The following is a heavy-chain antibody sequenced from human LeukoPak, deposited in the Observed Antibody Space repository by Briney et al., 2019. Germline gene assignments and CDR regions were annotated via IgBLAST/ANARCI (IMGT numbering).Heavy chain of an antibody. CDR3: ARSRVVVAATYYYYGMDV. J-gene: IGHJ6*02. CDR1: GDSVSSNSAT. Sequence: SQTLSLTCAISGDSVSSNSATWNWIRQSPLRGLEWLGRTYYRSKWYNDYAVSVKSRITINPDTSKNQFSLQLNSVTPEDTAVYYCARSRVVVAATYYYYGMDVWGQGTTVTVSS. D-gene: IGHD2-15*01. CDR2: TYYRSKWYN. V-gene: IGHV6-1*01.